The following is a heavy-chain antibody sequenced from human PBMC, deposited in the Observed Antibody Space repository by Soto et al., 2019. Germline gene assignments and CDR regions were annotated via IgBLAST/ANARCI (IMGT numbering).Heavy chain of an antibody. CDR2: IYSGGIT. J-gene: IGHJ6*03. V-gene: IGHV3-66*04. D-gene: IGHD6-25*01. Sequence: EVQLVESGGGLVQPGGSLRLSCAASGFTVSNNYMSWVRQAPGKGLEWVSVIYSGGITYNADSVKGRFTTSRDNSKNTLYLQMNSLRAEDTAVYYCARQPRNAAGRYYYYYYMDVWGKGSTVTVSS. CDR3: ARQPRNAAGRYYYYYYMDV. CDR1: GFTVSNNY.